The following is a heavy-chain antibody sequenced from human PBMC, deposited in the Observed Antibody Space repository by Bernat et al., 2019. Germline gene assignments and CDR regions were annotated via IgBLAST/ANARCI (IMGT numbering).Heavy chain of an antibody. J-gene: IGHJ4*02. D-gene: IGHD4-23*01. CDR3: ARLYWELSYYFDY. CDR1: GGSISSSSSYY. Sequence: QLQLQESGPGLVKPSETLSLTCTVSGGSISSSSSYYWGWIRQPPGKGLEWIGTIYYGGSTYYNPSLKSRVTISVDTSKNQFSLRLSSVTAADTAVYYCARLYWELSYYFDYWGQGTLVTVSS. CDR2: IYYGGST. V-gene: IGHV4-39*01.